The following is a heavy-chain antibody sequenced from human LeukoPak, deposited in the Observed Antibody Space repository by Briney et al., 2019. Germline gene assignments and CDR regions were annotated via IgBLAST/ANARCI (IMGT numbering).Heavy chain of an antibody. Sequence: GGSLRLSCAASGFTFSSYSMSWVRQAPGKGLEWVSSISPRGSYIYYADSVKGRFTISRDNAKESLYLQMNSLRAEDTAVYYCAKSGGSGYFYLFDYWGRGTLVTVSS. CDR1: GFTFSSYS. J-gene: IGHJ4*02. D-gene: IGHD3-10*01. CDR2: ISPRGSYI. V-gene: IGHV3-21*01. CDR3: AKSGGSGYFYLFDY.